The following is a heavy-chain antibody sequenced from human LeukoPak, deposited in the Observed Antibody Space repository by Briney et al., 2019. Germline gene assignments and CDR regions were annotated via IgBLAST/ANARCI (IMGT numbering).Heavy chain of an antibody. CDR2: MNPNSGNT. V-gene: IGHV1-8*01. Sequence: ASVKVSCKASGYTFTSYDINWVRQATGQGLEWMGWMNPNSGNTGYAQKFQGRVTMTRNTSISTAYMELSSLRSEDTAVYYCARGRYYNRDYGDYLLLSYFDYWGQGTLVTVSS. J-gene: IGHJ4*02. CDR3: ARGRYYNRDYGDYLLLSYFDY. CDR1: GYTFTSYD. D-gene: IGHD4-17*01.